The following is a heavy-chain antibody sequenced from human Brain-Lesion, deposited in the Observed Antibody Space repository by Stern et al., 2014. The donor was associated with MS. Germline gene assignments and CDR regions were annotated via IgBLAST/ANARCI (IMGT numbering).Heavy chain of an antibody. Sequence: QLVQSGAEVKKPGASVKVSCKASGYTFSSYDITWVRQASGHGLEWIGWMNPYSGNTGYAQKFKGRVSMTSDPSISTVYMELTSLTSDDTAVYFCARAVRNQLLSEYWGQGTLVTVSS. J-gene: IGHJ4*02. D-gene: IGHD2-2*01. CDR1: GYTFSSYD. V-gene: IGHV1-8*01. CDR3: ARAVRNQLLSEY. CDR2: MNPYSGNT.